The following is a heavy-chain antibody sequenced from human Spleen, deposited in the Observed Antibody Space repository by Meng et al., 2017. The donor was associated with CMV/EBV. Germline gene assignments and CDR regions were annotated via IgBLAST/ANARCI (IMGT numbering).Heavy chain of an antibody. J-gene: IGHJ4*02. V-gene: IGHV4-34*01. CDR3: ATGTTGFISY. CDR2: INHSGST. Sequence: QVQLQQWGAGLLKPSETLSLPCAVYGGSFSGYYWSWIRQPPGKGLEWIGEINHSGSTNYNPSLKSRVTISVDTSKNQFSLKLSSVTAADTAVYYCATGTTGFISYWGQGTLVTASS. CDR1: GGSFSGYY. D-gene: IGHD4-17*01.